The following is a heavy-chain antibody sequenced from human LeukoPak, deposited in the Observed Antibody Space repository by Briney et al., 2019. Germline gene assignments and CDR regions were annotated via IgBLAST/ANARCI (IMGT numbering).Heavy chain of an antibody. CDR1: GYTLTELS. D-gene: IGHD3-16*02. CDR3: ATDQRRDDYVWGSYPAY. J-gene: IGHJ4*02. Sequence: GASVKPSSKVSGYTLTELSILWVRQAPGKGLEARGSFDPKDGETIYAQRFQGRVTMTEDTSTDTAYMELYSLRSEDTAVYYCATDQRRDDYVWGSYPAYWGQGTLVTISS. CDR2: FDPKDGET. V-gene: IGHV1-24*01.